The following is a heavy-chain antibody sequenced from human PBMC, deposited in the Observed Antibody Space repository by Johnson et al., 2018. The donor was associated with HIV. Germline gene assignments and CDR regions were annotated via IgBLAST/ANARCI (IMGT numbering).Heavy chain of an antibody. CDR1: GFTFSSYA. Sequence: DVQVVESGGGLVQPGGSLRLSCAASGFTFSSYAMSWVRQAPGTGLEWVSAVSGSGGSTYYADSVKGRFTISRDNSKNTLYLQMKSLRAEDTAVYYCARDGGWTDAFDIWGQGTMVTVSS. CDR2: VSGSGGST. J-gene: IGHJ3*02. CDR3: ARDGGWTDAFDI. D-gene: IGHD6-19*01. V-gene: IGHV3-23*04.